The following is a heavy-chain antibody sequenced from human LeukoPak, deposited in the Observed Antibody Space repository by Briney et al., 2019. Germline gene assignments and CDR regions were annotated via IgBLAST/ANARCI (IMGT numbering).Heavy chain of an antibody. V-gene: IGHV3-21*01. Sequence: AGSLRLSCAASGFTFSSYSMNWVRQAPGKGLEWVSSISSSSSYIYYADSVKGRFTISRDNAKNSLYLQMNSLRAEDTAVYYCARDPDSSSWYYWFDPWGQGTLVTVSS. J-gene: IGHJ5*02. CDR1: GFTFSSYS. CDR3: ARDPDSSSWYYWFDP. D-gene: IGHD6-13*01. CDR2: ISSSSSYI.